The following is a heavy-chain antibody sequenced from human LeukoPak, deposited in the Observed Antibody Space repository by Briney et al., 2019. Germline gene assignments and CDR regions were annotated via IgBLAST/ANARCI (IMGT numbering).Heavy chain of an antibody. V-gene: IGHV4-59*08. Sequence: SETLSLTCTVSGGSTSSDYWSWIRQSPGKGLEWVGYVYHSGDTCKNPSLKSRVAILLATSKNQCSLKLTSVSAADTAVYYCARLKLGAYFDLWGRGTLVTVSS. CDR2: VYHSGDT. CDR3: ARLKLGAYFDL. J-gene: IGHJ2*01. D-gene: IGHD3-16*01. CDR1: GGSTSSDY.